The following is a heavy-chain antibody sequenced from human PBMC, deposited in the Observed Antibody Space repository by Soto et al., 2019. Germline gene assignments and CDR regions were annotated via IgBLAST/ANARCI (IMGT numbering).Heavy chain of an antibody. CDR3: ASQGDLYYFDY. CDR1: SGSISSSNW. V-gene: IGHV4-4*02. Sequence: SETLSLTCAVSSGSISSSNWWSWVRQPPGEGLEWIGEIYHSGSTNYNPSLKSRVTISVDKSKNQFSLKLSSVTAADTAVYYCASQGDLYYFDYWGEGTLVTVSS. CDR2: IYHSGST. J-gene: IGHJ4*02.